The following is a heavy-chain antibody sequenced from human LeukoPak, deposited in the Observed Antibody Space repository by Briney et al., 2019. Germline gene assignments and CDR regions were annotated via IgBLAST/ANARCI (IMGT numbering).Heavy chain of an antibody. J-gene: IGHJ5*02. V-gene: IGHV4-59*01. CDR1: GGSISSYY. Sequence: SETLSLTCTVSGGSISSYYWSWLRQPPGKGLEWIGYIYYSGSTNYNPSLKSRVTISVDTSKNQFSLKLSSVTAADTAVYYCAREGPDNWFDPWGQGTLVTVS. CDR2: IYYSGST. CDR3: AREGPDNWFDP.